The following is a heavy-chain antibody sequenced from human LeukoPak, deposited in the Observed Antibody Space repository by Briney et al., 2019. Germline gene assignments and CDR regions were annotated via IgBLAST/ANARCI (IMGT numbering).Heavy chain of an antibody. V-gene: IGHV3-23*01. Sequence: GGSLRLSCAASAFTFSNYAMSWVRQAPGKGLEWVSAISGSGGSTYYADSVKGRFTISRDNSKNTLYLQMNSLRAEDTAVYYCAKDLGWMGIVVVVAAKYFDYWGQGTLVTVSS. D-gene: IGHD2-15*01. J-gene: IGHJ4*02. CDR3: AKDLGWMGIVVVVAAKYFDY. CDR1: AFTFSNYA. CDR2: ISGSGGST.